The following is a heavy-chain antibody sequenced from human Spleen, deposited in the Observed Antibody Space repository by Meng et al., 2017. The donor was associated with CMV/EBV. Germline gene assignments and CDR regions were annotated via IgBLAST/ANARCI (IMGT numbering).Heavy chain of an antibody. CDR1: GGSVSSGGYY. CDR2: IYYSGST. J-gene: IGHJ4*02. V-gene: IGHV4-61*08. CDR3: ARVYYDTSGYGHFDY. Sequence: GGSVSSGGYYWSWIRQPPGKGLEWIGYIYYSGSTSYNPSLKTRVTISVDTSKNQFSLKLSSVTAADTAVYYCARVYYDTSGYGHFDYWGQGTLVTVSS. D-gene: IGHD3-22*01.